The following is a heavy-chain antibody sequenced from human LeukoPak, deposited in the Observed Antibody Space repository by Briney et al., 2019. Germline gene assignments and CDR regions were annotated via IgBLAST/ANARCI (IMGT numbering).Heavy chain of an antibody. D-gene: IGHD3-10*01. V-gene: IGHV1-69*13. CDR3: ARAPYYYGSGSYKAPDAFDI. CDR1: GGIFSNHA. J-gene: IGHJ3*02. CDR2: IIPILGTP. Sequence: SVKVSCKASGGIFSNHAVNWVRQAPGQGLEWMGGIIPILGTPNSAQKFQGRVTITADESTSTAYMELSSLRSEDTAVYYCARAPYYYGSGSYKAPDAFDIWGQGTMVTVSS.